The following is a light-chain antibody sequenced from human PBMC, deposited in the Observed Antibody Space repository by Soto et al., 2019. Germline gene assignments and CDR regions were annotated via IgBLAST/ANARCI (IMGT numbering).Light chain of an antibody. J-gene: IGKJ1*01. V-gene: IGKV3-20*01. Sequence: ELVLTQSPVTLSLSPGERATLSCRASQRVGGNYLAWYQQKRGQSPRLLIYHASSRATAIPDRFSGSGSGTDFTLTITKVEPEDFAVYYCEQYGSSTLTFGQGTKLEMK. CDR2: HAS. CDR1: QRVGGNY. CDR3: EQYGSSTLT.